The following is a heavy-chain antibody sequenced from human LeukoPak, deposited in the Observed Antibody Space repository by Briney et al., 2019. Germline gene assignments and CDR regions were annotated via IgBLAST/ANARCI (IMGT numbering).Heavy chain of an antibody. V-gene: IGHV3-30*02. J-gene: IGHJ5*02. CDR3: AKDQGYCSSTSCRNWFDP. Sequence: GGSLRLSCAASGFTFSSYGMHWVRQAPGKGLEWVAFIRYDGSNKYYADSVKGRFTISRDNSKNTLYLQMNSLRAEDTAVYYCAKDQGYCSSTSCRNWFDPWGQGTLVTVSS. D-gene: IGHD2-2*01. CDR1: GFTFSSYG. CDR2: IRYDGSNK.